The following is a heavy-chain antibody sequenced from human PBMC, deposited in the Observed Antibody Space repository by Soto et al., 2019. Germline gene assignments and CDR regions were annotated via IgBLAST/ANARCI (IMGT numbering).Heavy chain of an antibody. CDR2: INAGNGNT. CDR1: GYTFTSYA. V-gene: IGHV1-3*01. CDR3: ARDDYGGKSFDP. J-gene: IGHJ5*02. D-gene: IGHD4-17*01. Sequence: ASVKVSCKASGYTFTSYAMHWVRQAPGQRLEWMGWINAGNGNTKYSQKFQGRVTITRDTSTSTAYMELSSLRSEDTAVYYCARDDYGGKSFDPWGQGTLVTVSS.